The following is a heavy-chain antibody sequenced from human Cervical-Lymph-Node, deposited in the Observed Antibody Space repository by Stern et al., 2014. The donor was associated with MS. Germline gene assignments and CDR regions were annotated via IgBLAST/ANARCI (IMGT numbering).Heavy chain of an antibody. CDR3: ARGQDYSKVGY. CDR1: GASISSGIYY. CDR2: IYDTGPT. V-gene: IGHV4-31*01. D-gene: IGHD4-11*01. J-gene: IGHJ4*02. Sequence: VQLEESGPGLVKTSQTLSLTCTVSGASISSGIYYWSWVRQHPEMCLEWIGSIYDTGPTHYNPSLKSLVSISVDTSDKQFSLKLSSVTAADTAVYYCARGQDYSKVGYWGQGTLVTVSS.